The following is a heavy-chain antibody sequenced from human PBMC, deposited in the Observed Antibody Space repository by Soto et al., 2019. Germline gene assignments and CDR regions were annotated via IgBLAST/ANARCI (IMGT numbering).Heavy chain of an antibody. CDR1: GFSFTTAGVA. CDR3: AQSDGGYEIIYFDF. D-gene: IGHD5-12*01. Sequence: QITLQESGPTLVKPTQTLTLTCTFSGFSFTTAGVAVGWIRQTPGGALEWLTLIYYNDDRRFSPSLKTRLTITGDTSKNQVVLSLTNVYPGDTATYFCAQSDGGYEIIYFDFWGPGIPVTVSS. J-gene: IGHJ4*02. CDR2: IYYNDDR. V-gene: IGHV2-5*01.